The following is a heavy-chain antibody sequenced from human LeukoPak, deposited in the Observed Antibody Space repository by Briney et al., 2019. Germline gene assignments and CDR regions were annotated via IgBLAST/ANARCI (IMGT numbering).Heavy chain of an antibody. D-gene: IGHD7-27*01. CDR3: ARGMGNEGLTS. J-gene: IGHJ3*01. CDR1: GYTFTSYD. V-gene: IGHV1-18*01. CDR2: IDPYNGHT. Sequence: ASVKVSCKASGYTFTSYDINWVRQAPGQGLEWMGWIDPYNGHTNRAQNFQGRVTMSTDTLTNTADMELTRLRSDDTAVYYCARGMGNEGLTSWGPGTLVTVSS.